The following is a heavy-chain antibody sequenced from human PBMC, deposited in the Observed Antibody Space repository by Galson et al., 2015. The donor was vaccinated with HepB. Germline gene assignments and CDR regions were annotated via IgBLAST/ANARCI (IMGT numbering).Heavy chain of an antibody. Sequence: SLRLSCAASGFTFSSYAMHWVRQAPGKGLEWVAVISYDGSNKYYADSVKGRFTISRDNSKNTLYLQMNSLRAEDTAVYYCARGGCSGGSCYSRRLDYWGQGTLVTVSS. CDR2: ISYDGSNK. D-gene: IGHD2-15*01. CDR1: GFTFSSYA. CDR3: ARGGCSGGSCYSRRLDY. V-gene: IGHV3-30-3*01. J-gene: IGHJ4*02.